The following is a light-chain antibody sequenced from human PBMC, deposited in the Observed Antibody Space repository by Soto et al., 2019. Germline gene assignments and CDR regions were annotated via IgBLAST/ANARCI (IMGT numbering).Light chain of an antibody. CDR2: SNY. Sequence: QSVLTQPPSASGTPGQRVTISCSGSSSNIGSKTVNWYQQLPGTAPKLLIYSNYQRPSGVPDRFSGSKSGTSASLAISGLQSEEEADYYCSAWDASLTGYVFGTGTKVTVL. J-gene: IGLJ1*01. V-gene: IGLV1-44*01. CDR3: SAWDASLTGYV. CDR1: SSNIGSKT.